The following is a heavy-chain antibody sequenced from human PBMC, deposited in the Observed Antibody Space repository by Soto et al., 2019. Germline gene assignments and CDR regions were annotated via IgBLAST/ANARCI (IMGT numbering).Heavy chain of an antibody. CDR2: INAGNGNT. J-gene: IGHJ4*02. D-gene: IGHD1-26*01. CDR3: ARDKKLISGSYLIDY. CDR1: GYTFTSYA. Sequence: ASVKVSCKASGYTFTSYAMHWVRQAPGQRLEWMGWINAGNGNTKYSQKFQGRVTITRDTSASTAYMELSSLRSEDTAVYYCARDKKLISGSYLIDYWGQGNLVTVSS. V-gene: IGHV1-3*01.